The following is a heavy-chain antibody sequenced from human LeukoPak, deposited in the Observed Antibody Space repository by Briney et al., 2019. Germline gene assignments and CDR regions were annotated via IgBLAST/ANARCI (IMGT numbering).Heavy chain of an antibody. CDR3: ARGGGNSVYYYYYMDV. V-gene: IGHV1-8*03. D-gene: IGHD4-23*01. CDR2: MNPNSGNT. J-gene: IGHJ6*03. CDR1: GYTFTSYD. Sequence: ASVKVSCKASGYTFTSYDINWVRQATGQGLGWMGWMNPNSGNTGYAQKFQGRVTITRNTSISTAYMELSSLRSEDTAVYYCARGGGNSVYYYYYMDVWGKGTTVTVSS.